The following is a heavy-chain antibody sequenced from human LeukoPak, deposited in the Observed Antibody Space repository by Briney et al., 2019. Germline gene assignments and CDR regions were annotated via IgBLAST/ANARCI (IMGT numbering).Heavy chain of an antibody. V-gene: IGHV1-8*01. CDR3: ARHKGYYDSSGYYGPYYYYGMDV. Sequence: GASVKVSCKASGYTFTSYDINWVRQATGQGLGWMGWMNPNSGNTGYAQKFQGRVTMTRNTSISTAYMELSSLRSEDTAVYYCARHKGYYDSSGYYGPYYYYGMDVWGQGTTVTVSS. CDR1: GYTFTSYD. CDR2: MNPNSGNT. D-gene: IGHD3-22*01. J-gene: IGHJ6*02.